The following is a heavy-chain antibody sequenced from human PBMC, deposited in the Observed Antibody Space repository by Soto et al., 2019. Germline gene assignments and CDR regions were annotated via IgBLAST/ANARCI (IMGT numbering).Heavy chain of an antibody. CDR2: ISAYNGNT. J-gene: IGHJ6*02. D-gene: IGHD3-9*01. CDR1: GYTFTSYG. CDR3: ARPYYDILTGYLYYYGMDV. V-gene: IGHV1-18*01. Sequence: QVQLVQSGAEVKKPGASVKVSCKASGYTFTSYGISWVRQAPRQGLEWMGWISAYNGNTNYAQKFQGRVTMTTDTYTSPAYMELRSLRSDDTAMYYCARPYYDILTGYLYYYGMDVWGQGTTVTVSS.